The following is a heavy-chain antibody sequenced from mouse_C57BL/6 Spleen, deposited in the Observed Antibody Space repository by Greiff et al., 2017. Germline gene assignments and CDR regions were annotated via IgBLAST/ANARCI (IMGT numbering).Heavy chain of an antibody. CDR3: ARDGSGSSPARYFEV. D-gene: IGHD1-1*01. CDR1: GFTFSDYG. V-gene: IGHV5-17*01. J-gene: IGHJ1*03. CDR2: ISSGSSTI. Sequence: EVHLVESGGGLVKPGGSLKLSCAASGFTFSDYGMHWVRQAPEKGLEWVAYISSGSSTIYYADTVKGRFTISRDNAKNTLFLQMTSLRSEDTAMYYCARDGSGSSPARYFEVWGTGTTVTVSS.